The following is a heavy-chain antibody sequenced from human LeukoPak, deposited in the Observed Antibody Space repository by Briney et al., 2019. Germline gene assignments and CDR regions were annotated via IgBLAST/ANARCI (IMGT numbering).Heavy chain of an antibody. CDR2: ISIGGSTI. J-gene: IGHJ4*02. CDR1: GFTFSNSE. Sequence: GGSLRLSCVASGFTFSNSEMNWVRQAPGRGLEWVSYISIGGSTIYYADSVKGRFTISRDNAKNSLYLQMNSLRAEDTAVYYCAKDYKNYDFWSGYSGPFDYWGQGTLVTVSS. D-gene: IGHD3-3*01. CDR3: AKDYKNYDFWSGYSGPFDY. V-gene: IGHV3-48*03.